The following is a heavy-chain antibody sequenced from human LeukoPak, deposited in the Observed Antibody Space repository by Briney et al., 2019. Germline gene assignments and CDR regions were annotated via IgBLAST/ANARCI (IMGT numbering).Heavy chain of an antibody. D-gene: IGHD3/OR15-3a*01. CDR1: GVSISSSNSY. V-gene: IGHV4-39*01. CDR2: IYYSGNT. J-gene: IGHJ4*02. Sequence: SETLSLTCTVSGVSISSSNSYWGWIRQPPGKGLEWIGSIYYSGNTYYNASLKSQVSISIDTSKNQFSLKVISVTAADTAVYYCARQTGPGLFILPGGQGTLVTVSS. CDR3: ARQTGPGLFILP.